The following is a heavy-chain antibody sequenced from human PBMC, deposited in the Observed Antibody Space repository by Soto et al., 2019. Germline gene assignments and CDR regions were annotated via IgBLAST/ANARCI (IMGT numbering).Heavy chain of an antibody. Sequence: ASVKVSCKAPGYTFTSYDINWVRQATGQGLEWMGWMNPNSGNTGYAQKFQGRVTMTRDTSISTAYMELSSLRSEDTAVYYCARMWWLQFNDAFDNWGQGTMVTVSS. J-gene: IGHJ3*02. CDR3: ARMWWLQFNDAFDN. D-gene: IGHD5-12*01. CDR2: MNPNSGNT. V-gene: IGHV1-8*01. CDR1: GYTFTSYD.